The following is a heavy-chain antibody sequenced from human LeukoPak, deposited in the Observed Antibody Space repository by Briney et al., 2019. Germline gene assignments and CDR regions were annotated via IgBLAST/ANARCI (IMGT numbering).Heavy chain of an antibody. CDR1: GYTFTSYY. J-gene: IGHJ5*02. D-gene: IGHD4-17*01. Sequence: ASVKVSCKASGYTFTSYYMPWVRQAPGQGLEWMGIINPSGGSTSYAQKFQGRGPMTRDTSTSTVYMELSSLRSEDTAVYYCARDWGYGDSEYNWFDPWGQGTLVTVSS. CDR3: ARDWGYGDSEYNWFDP. CDR2: INPSGGST. V-gene: IGHV1-46*01.